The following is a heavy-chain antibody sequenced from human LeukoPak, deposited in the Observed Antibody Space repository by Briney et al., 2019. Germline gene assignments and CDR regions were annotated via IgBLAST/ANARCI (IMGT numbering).Heavy chain of an antibody. V-gene: IGHV4-39*01. D-gene: IGHD3-10*01. Sequence: SETLSLTCTVSGGSISSSSYYWGWIRQLPGKGLEWIGSIYYSGSTYYNPSLKSRVTISVDTSKNQFSLKLSSVTAADTAVYYCARQFPDYYGSGSSAGWVDYWGQGTLVTVSS. J-gene: IGHJ4*02. CDR1: GGSISSSSYY. CDR3: ARQFPDYYGSGSSAGWVDY. CDR2: IYYSGST.